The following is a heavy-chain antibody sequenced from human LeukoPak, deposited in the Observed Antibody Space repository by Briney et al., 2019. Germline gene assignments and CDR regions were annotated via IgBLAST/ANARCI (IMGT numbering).Heavy chain of an antibody. D-gene: IGHD1-26*01. Sequence: PGRSLRLSCAASGFTFTFSSYGMHWVRQTPGKGLEWVANIKQDGSEKYYVDSVKGRFTISRDNAKNSLYLQMNSLRVEDTAVYYCAIGASYYRYWGQGTLVTVSS. CDR3: AIGASYYRY. J-gene: IGHJ4*02. CDR1: GFTFTFSSYG. CDR2: IKQDGSEK. V-gene: IGHV3-7*05.